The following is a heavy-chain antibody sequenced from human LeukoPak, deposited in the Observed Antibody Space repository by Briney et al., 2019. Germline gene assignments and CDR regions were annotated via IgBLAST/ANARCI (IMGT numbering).Heavy chain of an antibody. D-gene: IGHD1-26*01. CDR2: ISSSSSTI. V-gene: IGHV3-48*01. J-gene: IGHJ4*02. CDR1: GFTFSSYS. CDR3: ARTGYLGIDY. Sequence: GGSLRLSCAASGFTFSSYSMNWVRQAPGKGLEWVSYISSSSSTIYYADSVKGRFTISRDNAKNSLYLQMNSLRAEDTAVYYCARTGYLGIDYWGQGTLVTVSS.